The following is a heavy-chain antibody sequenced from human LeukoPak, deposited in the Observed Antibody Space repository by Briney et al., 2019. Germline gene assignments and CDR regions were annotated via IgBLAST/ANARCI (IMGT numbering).Heavy chain of an antibody. V-gene: IGHV4-59*13. CDR1: GFTFSNYW. CDR2: IYYSGST. D-gene: IGHD2-2*01. J-gene: IGHJ6*03. CDR3: ARGIVVVPADTRDYYYYMDV. Sequence: GSLRLSCAASGFTFSNYWMTWIRQPPGKGLEWIGYIYYSGSTNYNPSLKSRVTISVDTSKNQFSLKLSSVTAADTAVYYCARGIVVVPADTRDYYYYMDVWGKGTTVTVSS.